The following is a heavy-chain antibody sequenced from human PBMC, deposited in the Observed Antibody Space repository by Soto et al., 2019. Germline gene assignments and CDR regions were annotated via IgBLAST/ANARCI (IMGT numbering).Heavy chain of an antibody. Sequence: PSETLSLTCTVSGGSISSYYWSWIRQPPGKGLEWIGYIYYSGSTNYNPSLKSRVTISVDTSKNQFSLKLSSVTAADTAVYYCARIYDSFYDYYYMGVWGKGTTVTVSS. J-gene: IGHJ6*03. CDR1: GGSISSYY. V-gene: IGHV4-59*08. CDR2: IYYSGST. CDR3: ARIYDSFYDYYYMGV. D-gene: IGHD3-3*01.